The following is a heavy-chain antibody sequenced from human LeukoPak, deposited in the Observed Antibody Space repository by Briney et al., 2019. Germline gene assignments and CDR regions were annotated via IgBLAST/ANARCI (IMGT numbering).Heavy chain of an antibody. V-gene: IGHV1-46*01. CDR3: ARGNGSRWPHYHYMDV. D-gene: IGHD6-13*01. Sequence: GASVKVSCKASGYAFTNRYMHWVRRAPGQGPEWMGLINHRGDITTSAQRFQDRITMTRDTSTSTDYMELRSLTSEDTAVYYCARGNGSRWPHYHYMDVWGKGTTVIVSS. CDR2: INHRGDIT. J-gene: IGHJ6*03. CDR1: GYAFTNRY.